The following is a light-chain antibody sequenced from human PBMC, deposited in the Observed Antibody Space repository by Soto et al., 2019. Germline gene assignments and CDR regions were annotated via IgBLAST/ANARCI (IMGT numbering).Light chain of an antibody. CDR2: AAS. CDR1: QGIDSS. J-gene: IGKJ5*01. CDR3: QQLHDYPIT. V-gene: IGKV1-9*01. Sequence: ILLTQSPSSLSASVGDRVTITCRASQGIDSSFAWYQEKPGKAPKLLIYAASSLQSGVPSRFSGSGSGTDFTLTISSLQPEDFATYYCQQLHDYPITFGQGTRLENK.